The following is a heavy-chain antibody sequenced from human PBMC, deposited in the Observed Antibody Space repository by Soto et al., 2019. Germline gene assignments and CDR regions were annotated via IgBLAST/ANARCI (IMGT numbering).Heavy chain of an antibody. CDR3: ARDLGAARGVDY. CDR1: GFTFIDYY. D-gene: IGHD6-6*01. J-gene: IGHJ4*02. V-gene: IGHV3-11*01. CDR2: ISSSGSIK. Sequence: LRLSCAASGFTFIDYYMSWIQQAPGKGLEWVSKISSSGSIKSYADSVKGRFTISRDNAKNSLCLQMNSLRAEDTAVYYCARDLGAARGVDYWGQGTLVTVSS.